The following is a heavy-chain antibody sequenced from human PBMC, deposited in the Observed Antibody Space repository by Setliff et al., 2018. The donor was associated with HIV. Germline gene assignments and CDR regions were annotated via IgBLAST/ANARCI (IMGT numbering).Heavy chain of an antibody. D-gene: IGHD6-19*01. V-gene: IGHV1-24*01. J-gene: IGHJ4*02. CDR3: ATLKEQWLSEGGFDY. CDR2: FDPEDGDT. CDR1: GYTLTELT. Sequence: ASVKVSCKVSGYTLTELTMHWVRQAPGKGLEWMGRFDPEDGDTLYAQNFQGRVTMTEDPPTDTAYLELSGLRFEGTAVYYCATLKEQWLSEGGFDYWGQGTLVTVSS.